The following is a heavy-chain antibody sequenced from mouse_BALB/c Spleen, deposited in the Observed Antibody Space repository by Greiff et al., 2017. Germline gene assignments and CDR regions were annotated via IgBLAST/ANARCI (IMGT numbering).Heavy chain of an antibody. Sequence: VQLQQSGPELMKPGASVKISCKASGYSFTSYYMHWVKQSHGKSLEWIGNIDPFNGGTSYNQKFKGKATLPVDKASSTAYMHLSSLTSEDSAVYYCARDYYGSSYSLAYWGQGTLVTVSA. J-gene: IGHJ3*01. V-gene: IGHV1S135*01. CDR2: IDPFNGGT. CDR3: ARDYYGSSYSLAY. CDR1: GYSFTSYY. D-gene: IGHD1-1*01.